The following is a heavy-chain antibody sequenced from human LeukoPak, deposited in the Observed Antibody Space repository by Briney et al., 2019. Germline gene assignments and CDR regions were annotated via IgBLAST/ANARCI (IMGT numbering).Heavy chain of an antibody. J-gene: IGHJ4*02. V-gene: IGHV4-4*02. Sequence: SETLSLTCTVSGGSVTSTNWWTWVRQPPGKGLEWIGEVHLDGRTNYNPSLTGRLTLSVDLYENHISLKLTSVTAADTAVYYCAREGGFYRPLDYLGQGTLVTVSS. CDR2: VHLDGRT. D-gene: IGHD3-3*01. CDR3: AREGGFYRPLDY. CDR1: GGSVTSTNW.